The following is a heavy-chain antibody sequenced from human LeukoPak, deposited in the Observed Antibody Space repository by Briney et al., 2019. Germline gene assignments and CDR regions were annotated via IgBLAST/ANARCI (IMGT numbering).Heavy chain of an antibody. CDR1: GFTVSTTY. CDR3: VRGYSFGAYGMDV. Sequence: PGGSLRLSWAASGFTVSTTYMSWVRQAPGKGLGLVSIFYSGGSIYYADSVRGRCAISRDTSKNTLYLQMNSLGAEDTAVYFCVRGYSFGAYGMDVWGQGTTVTVSS. V-gene: IGHV3-53*05. CDR2: FYSGGSI. D-gene: IGHD2-15*01. J-gene: IGHJ6*02.